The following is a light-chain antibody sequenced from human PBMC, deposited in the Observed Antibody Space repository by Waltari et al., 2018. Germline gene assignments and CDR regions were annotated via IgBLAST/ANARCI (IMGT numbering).Light chain of an antibody. Sequence: DIQMTQSPSSLSASVGDRVTITCRASQAIGTHLAWYQQKPGKSPDLLIYAASTLEPGVSSRCSGSGSGTDFSLTISSLQPEDVATYYCQKYNSAPQTFGGGTKVEIK. V-gene: IGKV1-27*01. CDR2: AAS. CDR3: QKYNSAPQT. CDR1: QAIGTH. J-gene: IGKJ4*01.